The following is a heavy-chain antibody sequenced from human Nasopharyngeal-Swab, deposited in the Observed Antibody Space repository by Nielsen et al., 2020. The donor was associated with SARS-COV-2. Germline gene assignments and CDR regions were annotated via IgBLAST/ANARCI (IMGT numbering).Heavy chain of an antibody. CDR2: IIPIFGTA. D-gene: IGHD5-18*01. Sequence: SVQVSCKASGGTFSSYAISWVRQAPGQGLEWMGGIIPIFGTANYAQKFQGRVTITADESTSTAYMELSSLRSEDTAVYYCANAAMAISWFDPWGQGTLVTVSS. V-gene: IGHV1-69*13. CDR1: GGTFSSYA. J-gene: IGHJ5*02. CDR3: ANAAMAISWFDP.